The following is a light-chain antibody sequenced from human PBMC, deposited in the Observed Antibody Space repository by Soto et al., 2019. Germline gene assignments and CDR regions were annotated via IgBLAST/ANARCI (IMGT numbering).Light chain of an antibody. CDR3: QQYNYWPPRT. V-gene: IGKV3-15*01. Sequence: EVVMTQSPATLSVSPGERATLSYRASQTINSNLAWYQQKPGQAPRLLIHGATTRATGIPGRFSGSGSGTEFTLTISSLQSEDIAVYYCQQYNYWPPRTFGQGTKVEI. J-gene: IGKJ1*01. CDR2: GAT. CDR1: QTINSN.